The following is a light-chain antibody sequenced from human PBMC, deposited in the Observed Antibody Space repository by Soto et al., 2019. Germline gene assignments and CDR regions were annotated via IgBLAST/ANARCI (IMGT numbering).Light chain of an antibody. Sequence: EIVMTQSPATLSVSPGERATLSCRASQSVSSKLAWFQQKPGQAPSLVIYGVSTRATGVPVRFSGSGSGTEFTLTIDSLQSEDFVVYYCQQYNNWPPWTFGQGTKVDIK. CDR2: GVS. CDR3: QQYNNWPPWT. V-gene: IGKV3-15*01. CDR1: QSVSSK. J-gene: IGKJ1*01.